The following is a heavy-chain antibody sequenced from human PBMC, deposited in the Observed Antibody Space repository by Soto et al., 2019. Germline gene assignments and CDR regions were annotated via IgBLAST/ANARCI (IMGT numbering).Heavy chain of an antibody. CDR3: ARGPLVFHVLPGIRHCNTGSAL. CDR1: GYE. J-gene: IGHJ6*03. V-gene: IGHV4-34*01. Sequence: GYEWRRISKKKGKGLEWIGEINHSGSTNYNPSLKSRVTVSGDTSKNQFSLKLSSVTAADTAVYYCARGPLVFHVLPGIRHCNTGSALRGNGTSVPVS. D-gene: IGHD3-9*01. CDR2: INHSGST.